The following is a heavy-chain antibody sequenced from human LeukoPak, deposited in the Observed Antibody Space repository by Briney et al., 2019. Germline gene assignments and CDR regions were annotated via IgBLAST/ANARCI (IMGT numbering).Heavy chain of an antibody. CDR1: GGSISSGGYY. J-gene: IGHJ4*02. Sequence: PSETLSLTCTVSGGSISSGGYYWSWIRQPAGKGLEWIGRIYTSGSTNYNPSLKSRVTISVDTSKNQFSLKLSSVTAADTAVYYCARSSWSAFFDYWGQGTLVTVSS. CDR2: IYTSGST. V-gene: IGHV4-61*02. D-gene: IGHD6-13*01. CDR3: ARSSWSAFFDY.